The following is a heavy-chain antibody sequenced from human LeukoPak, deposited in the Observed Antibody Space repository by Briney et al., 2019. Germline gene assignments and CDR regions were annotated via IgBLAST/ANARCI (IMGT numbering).Heavy chain of an antibody. CDR1: GFTFSNFY. CDR3: ARESGHCYGDNCFYFFDL. D-gene: IGHD2-21*01. CDR2: IKQDGSEK. J-gene: IGHJ4*02. Sequence: PGGSLRLSCAASGFTFSNFYMSWVRQAPGKGLEWVANIKQDGSEKYYVDSVKGRFTISRDNAKNSLYLQMNGLRAEDTAVYYCARESGHCYGDNCFYFFDLWGQGFLVTVSS. V-gene: IGHV3-7*05.